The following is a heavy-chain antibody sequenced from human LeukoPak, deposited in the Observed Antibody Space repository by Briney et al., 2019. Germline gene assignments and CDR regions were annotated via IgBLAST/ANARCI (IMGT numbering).Heavy chain of an antibody. D-gene: IGHD2-15*01. V-gene: IGHV3-30-3*01. J-gene: IGHJ4*02. CDR1: GFTFSSYA. CDR2: ISYDGSNK. CDR3: AKQTGYCSDGSCYFTS. Sequence: PGRSLRLSCAASGFTFSSYAMHWVRQAPGKGLEWVAVISYDGSNKYYADSVKGRFTISRDNSKNTLYLQMNSLRAEDTAVYYCAKQTGYCSDGSCYFTSWGQGTLVTVSS.